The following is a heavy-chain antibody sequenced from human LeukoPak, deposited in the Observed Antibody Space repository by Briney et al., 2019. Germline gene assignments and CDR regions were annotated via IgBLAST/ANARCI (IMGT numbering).Heavy chain of an antibody. D-gene: IGHD1-26*01. V-gene: IGHV3-30*04. CDR1: GFAFSYSS. CDR3: VRDLLVGSPDYFDL. Sequence: GSLRPSCAASGFAFSYSSMHWVRQAPGKGLEWVAGISYDGHYKGYADSVRGRFTISRDDSKNHLYLEMSGLRPEDAALYYCVRDLLVGSPDYFDLWGQGALVTVSS. J-gene: IGHJ4*02. CDR2: ISYDGHYK.